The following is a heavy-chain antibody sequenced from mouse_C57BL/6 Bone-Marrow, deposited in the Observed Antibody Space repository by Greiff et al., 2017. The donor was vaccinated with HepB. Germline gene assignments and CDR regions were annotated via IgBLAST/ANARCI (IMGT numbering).Heavy chain of an antibody. D-gene: IGHD2-2*01. J-gene: IGHJ3*01. CDR1: GYTFTSYW. V-gene: IGHV1-55*01. CDR3: ATTMVTTEFAY. Sequence: QVQLQQSGAELVKPGASVKMSCKASGYTFTSYWITWVKQRPGQGLEWIGDIYPGSGSTNYNEKFKSKSTLTVDTSSSTAYMQLSSLTSEDSAVYYCATTMVTTEFAYWGQGTLVTVSA. CDR2: IYPGSGST.